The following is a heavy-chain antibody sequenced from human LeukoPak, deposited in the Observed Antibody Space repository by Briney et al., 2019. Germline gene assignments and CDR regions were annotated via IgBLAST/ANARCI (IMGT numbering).Heavy chain of an antibody. CDR3: ARGQKGYDYVWRSYRNWFDP. Sequence: SETLSLTCAVCGGSFSGYYWSWIRQPPGKGLEGIGEINHSGSTNYNPSLKSRVTIPVDTSKNQFSLKLSSVTAADTAVYYCARGQKGYDYVWRSYRNWFDPWGQGTLVTVSS. CDR2: INHSGST. V-gene: IGHV4-34*01. CDR1: GGSFSGYY. D-gene: IGHD3-16*02. J-gene: IGHJ5*02.